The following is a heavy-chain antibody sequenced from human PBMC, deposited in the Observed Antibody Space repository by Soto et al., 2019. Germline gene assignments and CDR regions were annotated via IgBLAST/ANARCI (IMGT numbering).Heavy chain of an antibody. J-gene: IGHJ4*02. D-gene: IGHD6-13*01. CDR1: GFTFSDYY. CDR2: ISSSGSTI. V-gene: IGHV3-11*01. Sequence: TGGSLRLSCAASGFTFSDYYMSWIRQAPGKGLEWVSYISSSGSTIYYADSVKGRFTISRDNAKNSLYLQMNSLRAEDTAVYYCARDWGLGGLAAAGTIDYWGQGTLVTVSS. CDR3: ARDWGLGGLAAAGTIDY.